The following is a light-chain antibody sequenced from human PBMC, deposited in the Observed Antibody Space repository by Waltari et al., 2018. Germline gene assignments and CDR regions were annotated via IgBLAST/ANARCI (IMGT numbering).Light chain of an antibody. V-gene: IGKV1-5*03. J-gene: IGKJ2*01. Sequence: DIQMTQSPSTLSASVGDRVTITCRASQSIYIWLAWYQQKPGKAPNVLFYQASSLQNGVPSRFSGSGSGTEFTLTISSLQPDDFATYYCQQYNYYPYTFGQGTRLEIK. CDR3: QQYNYYPYT. CDR1: QSIYIW. CDR2: QAS.